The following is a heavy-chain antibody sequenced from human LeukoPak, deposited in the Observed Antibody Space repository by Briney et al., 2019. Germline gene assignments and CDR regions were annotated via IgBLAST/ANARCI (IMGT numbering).Heavy chain of an antibody. CDR3: ATVSNHFQH. J-gene: IGHJ1*01. CDR1: GGSISSYY. Sequence: SETLSLTCTVAGGSISSYYWSWIRQPPGKGLEWIGYIYYSGSTSYNPSLKSRVTVSVDTSKNQFSLKLTSVTAADMAVYYCATVSNHFQHWGQGTLVTVSS. V-gene: IGHV4-59*01. CDR2: IYYSGST.